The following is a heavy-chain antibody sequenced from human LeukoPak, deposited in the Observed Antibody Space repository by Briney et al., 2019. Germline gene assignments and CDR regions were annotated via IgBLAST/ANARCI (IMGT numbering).Heavy chain of an antibody. D-gene: IGHD6-6*01. CDR1: GFTFSSYT. J-gene: IGHJ4*02. V-gene: IGHV3-64*01. Sequence: GGSLRLSCTASGFTFSSYTMHWVRQAPGKGLEYVSGISGNGGGTYYANSVKGRFTISRDNSKNTLYLQMGSLRAEDMAVYYCAREVLGYSSSSDYWGQGTPVTVSS. CDR2: ISGNGGGT. CDR3: AREVLGYSSSSDY.